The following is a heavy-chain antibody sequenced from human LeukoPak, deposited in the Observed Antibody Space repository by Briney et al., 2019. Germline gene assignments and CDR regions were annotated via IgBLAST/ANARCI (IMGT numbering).Heavy chain of an antibody. CDR3: ARLPLRSIAVGYYGMDV. Sequence: SVKVSCKASGGTFSSYAISWVRQAPGQGLEWMGGIIPIFGTANYAQKFQGRVTITAGESTSTAYMELSSLRSEDTAVYYCARLPLRSIAVGYYGMDVWGQGTTVTVSS. D-gene: IGHD6-6*01. V-gene: IGHV1-69*13. J-gene: IGHJ6*02. CDR2: IIPIFGTA. CDR1: GGTFSSYA.